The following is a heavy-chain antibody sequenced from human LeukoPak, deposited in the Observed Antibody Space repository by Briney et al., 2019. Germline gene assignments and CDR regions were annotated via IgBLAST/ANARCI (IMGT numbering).Heavy chain of an antibody. D-gene: IGHD2-15*01. CDR1: GGSISSYY. J-gene: IGHJ3*02. CDR3: ASRCGGSCYSSAFDI. CDR2: IYYSGST. Sequence: PSETLSLTCTVSGGSISSYYWSWIRQPPGKGLEWIGYIYYSGSTNYNPSLKSRVTISVDTSKNQFSLKLSCVTAADTAVYYCASRCGGSCYSSAFDIWGQGTMVTVSS. V-gene: IGHV4-59*01.